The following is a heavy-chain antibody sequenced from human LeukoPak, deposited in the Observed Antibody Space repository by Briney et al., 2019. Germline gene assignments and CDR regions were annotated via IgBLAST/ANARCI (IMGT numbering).Heavy chain of an antibody. D-gene: IGHD5-24*01. CDR2: ISGSGGST. V-gene: IGHV3-23*01. CDR3: AKDVEMATISFDY. CDR1: GFTFRSYA. J-gene: IGHJ4*02. Sequence: PGGSLRLSRAASGFTFRSYAMSWVRQAPGKGLEWVSAISGSGGSTYYADSVKGRFTISRDNSKNTLYLQMNSLRAEDTAVYYCAKDVEMATISFDYWGQGTLVTVSS.